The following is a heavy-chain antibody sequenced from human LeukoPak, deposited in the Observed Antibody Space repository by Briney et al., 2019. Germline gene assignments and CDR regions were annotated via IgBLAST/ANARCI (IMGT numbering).Heavy chain of an antibody. D-gene: IGHD4-23*01. CDR1: GGSISSGGYY. Sequence: PSETLSLTCTVSGGSISSGGYYWSWIRQHPGKGLEWIGYIYYSGSTYYNPSLKSRVTISVDTSKNQFSLKLSSVTAADTVVYYCARYDYGGGYDAFDIWGQGTMVTVSS. CDR3: ARYDYGGGYDAFDI. V-gene: IGHV4-31*03. J-gene: IGHJ3*02. CDR2: IYYSGST.